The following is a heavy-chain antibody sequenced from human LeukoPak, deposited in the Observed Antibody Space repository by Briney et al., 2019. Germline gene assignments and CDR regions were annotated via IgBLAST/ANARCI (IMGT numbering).Heavy chain of an antibody. CDR1: GGSISSGSYF. V-gene: IGHV4-61*02. J-gene: IGHJ5*02. CDR3: AAHYYDSSGYINWFDP. CDR2: IFTSGST. D-gene: IGHD3-22*01. Sequence: SETLSLTCTVSGGSISSGSYFWSWIRQPAGKGLEWIGRIFTSGSTNYNPSLKSRVTISMDTSKNEFSLNLSSVTAADTAVYYCAAHYYDSSGYINWFDPWGQGTLVTVSS.